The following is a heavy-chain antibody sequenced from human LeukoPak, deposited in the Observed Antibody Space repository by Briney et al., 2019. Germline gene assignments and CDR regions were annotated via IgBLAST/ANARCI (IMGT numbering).Heavy chain of an antibody. V-gene: IGHV3-33*01. CDR2: IWYDGSNK. CDR1: GFTFSSYG. J-gene: IGHJ6*04. CDR3: ARDSYSGYYGSGPLVMDV. D-gene: IGHD3-10*01. Sequence: GGSLRLSCAASGFTFSSYGMRWVRQAPGEGLEWVAVIWYDGSNKYYADSVKGRFTISRDNSKNTLYLQMNSLRAEDTAVYYCARDSYSGYYGSGPLVMDVWGKGTTVTVSS.